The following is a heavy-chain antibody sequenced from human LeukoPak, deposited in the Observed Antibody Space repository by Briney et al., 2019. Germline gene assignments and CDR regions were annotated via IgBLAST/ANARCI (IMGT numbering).Heavy chain of an antibody. J-gene: IGHJ4*02. CDR2: INSDGSST. CDR3: AREGCTNGVCYFDY. V-gene: IGHV3-74*01. CDR1: GFTLSSYW. Sequence: ESGGSLRLSCAASGFTLSSYWMHWVRQAPGKGLVWVSRINSDGSSTSYADSVKGRFTISRDNAKNSLYLQMNSLRAEDTAVYYCAREGCTNGVCYFDYWGQGTLVTVSS. D-gene: IGHD2-8*01.